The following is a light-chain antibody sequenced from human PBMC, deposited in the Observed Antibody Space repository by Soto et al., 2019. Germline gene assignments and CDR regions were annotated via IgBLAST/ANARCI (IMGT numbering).Light chain of an antibody. CDR2: DVT. CDR3: CSYAVANTLV. V-gene: IGLV2-11*01. Sequence: QSVLTQPRSVSGSPGQSVTFSCIGTSSDIGTYNFVSWYQQNPGKAPKLLIYDVTKRPSGVPDRSSGSKSGNTASLTISGLQSEDEADYYCCSYAVANTLVFGGGTKVTVL. J-gene: IGLJ3*02. CDR1: SSDIGTYNF.